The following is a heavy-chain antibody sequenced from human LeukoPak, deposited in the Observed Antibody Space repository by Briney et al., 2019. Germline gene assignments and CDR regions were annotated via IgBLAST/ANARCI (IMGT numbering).Heavy chain of an antibody. V-gene: IGHV4-34*01. CDR1: GGSFSGYY. Sequence: SETLSLTCAVYGGSFSGYYWSWIRQPPGKGLEWIGEINHSGSTNYNPSLKSRVTISVDTSKNQFSLKLSSVTAADTAVYYCARILYGDYGDTSGYYFDYWGQGTLVTVSS. CDR2: INHSGST. J-gene: IGHJ4*02. CDR3: ARILYGDYGDTSGYYFDY. D-gene: IGHD4-17*01.